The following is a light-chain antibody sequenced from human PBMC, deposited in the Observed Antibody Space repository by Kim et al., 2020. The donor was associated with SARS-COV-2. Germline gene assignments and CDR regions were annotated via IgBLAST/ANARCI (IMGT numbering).Light chain of an antibody. V-gene: IGKV3-20*01. CDR1: QSVSNNY. CDR3: HQYGSSPWT. Sequence: EIVLTQSPGTLSLSPGERATLSCRASQSVSNNYVAWYQQKPGQAPRLLIYGASDRATGIPDRFSGSGSGTDFTLTISRLEPEDFAVYYCHQYGSSPWTFGQGTKVDIK. J-gene: IGKJ1*01. CDR2: GAS.